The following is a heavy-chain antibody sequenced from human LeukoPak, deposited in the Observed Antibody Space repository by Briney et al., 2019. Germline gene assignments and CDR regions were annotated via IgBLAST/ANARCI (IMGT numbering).Heavy chain of an antibody. CDR3: ARVGGYLVYYDAFDI. CDR1: GGSISSYY. Sequence: PSETLSLTCTVSGGSISSYYWTWIRQPPGKGLEWIGSIYYGGSSNYNPSLKSRVTISVDTSKNQFSLKLSSVTAADTAVYYCARVGGYLVYYDAFDIWGQGTMVTVSS. J-gene: IGHJ3*02. CDR2: IYYGGSS. D-gene: IGHD1-26*01. V-gene: IGHV4-59*01.